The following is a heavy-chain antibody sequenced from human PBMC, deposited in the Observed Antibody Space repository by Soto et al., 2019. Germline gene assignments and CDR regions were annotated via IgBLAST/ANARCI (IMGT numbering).Heavy chain of an antibody. J-gene: IGHJ4*02. CDR2: ISAYNGNT. V-gene: IGHV1-18*01. D-gene: IGHD2-2*01. Sequence: QVQLVQSGAEVKKPGASVKVSCKASGYTFTSYGISWVRQAPGQGLEWMGWISAYNGNTNYAQKLQGRVTMTTDTTTSTAYMELRSLRSDDTAVYYCARLYCISTSCLRALQNSGSFDYWGQGTLVTVSS. CDR1: GYTFTSYG. CDR3: ARLYCISTSCLRALQNSGSFDY.